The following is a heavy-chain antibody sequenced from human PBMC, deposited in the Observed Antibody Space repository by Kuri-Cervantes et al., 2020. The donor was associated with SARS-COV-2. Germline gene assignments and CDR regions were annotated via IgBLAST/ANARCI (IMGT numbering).Heavy chain of an antibody. J-gene: IGHJ2*01. CDR3: ARLPVPDISHSGWYFDL. V-gene: IGHV4-59*01. D-gene: IGHD5-12*01. Sequence: SETLSLTCTVSGGSISSYYWSWIRQPPGKGLEWIGYIYYSGSTNYNPSLKSRVTISVDTSKNQSSLKLSSVTAADTAVYYCARLPVPDISHSGWYFDLWGRGALVTVSS. CDR1: GGSISSYY. CDR2: IYYSGST.